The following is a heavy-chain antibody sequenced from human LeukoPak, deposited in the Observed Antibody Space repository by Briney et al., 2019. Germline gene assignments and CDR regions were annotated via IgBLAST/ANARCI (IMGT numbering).Heavy chain of an antibody. V-gene: IGHV1-2*02. CDR2: INPNSGGT. CDR1: GYTFTGYY. CDR3: ARGPWFGELTDAFDI. Sequence: ASVTVSCKASGYTFTGYYIHWVRQAPGQGLEWMGWINPNSGGTNYAQKFQGRVTMTRDTSISTAYIELSKLISDDTGVYYCARGPWFGELTDAFDIWGQGTMVTVSS. J-gene: IGHJ3*02. D-gene: IGHD3-10*01.